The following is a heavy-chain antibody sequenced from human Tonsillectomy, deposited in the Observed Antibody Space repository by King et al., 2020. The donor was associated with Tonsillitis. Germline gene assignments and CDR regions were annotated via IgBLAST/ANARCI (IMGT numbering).Heavy chain of an antibody. CDR2: ISWNSGSI. CDR1: GFTFDDHA. Sequence: VQLVESGGGLVQPGRSLRLSCAASGFTFDDHAMHWVRQAPGKGLEWVSGISWNSGSIGYADSVKGRFTISRDNAKGSLYLQMNSLRAEDTALYYCASCTSTSYCYVMDVWGQGTTVTVSS. J-gene: IGHJ6*02. CDR3: ASCTSTSYCYVMDV. D-gene: IGHD2-2*01. V-gene: IGHV3-9*01.